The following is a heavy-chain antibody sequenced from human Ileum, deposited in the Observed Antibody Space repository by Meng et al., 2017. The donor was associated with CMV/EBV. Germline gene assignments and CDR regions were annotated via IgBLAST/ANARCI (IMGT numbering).Heavy chain of an antibody. CDR1: GFTFNTYA. CDR2: IRDGGET. D-gene: IGHD4-11*01. CDR3: AKATDFES. Sequence: GESLKISCTASGFTFNTYALNWVRQAPGKGLEWVSGIRDGGETFYADSVKGRFTISRDDSKNTLYSQMNILRGEDTALYYCAKATDFESWGQGTLVTVSS. J-gene: IGHJ4*02. V-gene: IGHV3-23*01.